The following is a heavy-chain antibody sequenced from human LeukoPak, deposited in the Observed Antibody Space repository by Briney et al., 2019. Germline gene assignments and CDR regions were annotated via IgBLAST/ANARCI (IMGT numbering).Heavy chain of an antibody. V-gene: IGHV1-2*06. CDR2: INPNSGDT. D-gene: IGHD5-12*01. CDR1: GYTFTAYY. Sequence: ASVKVSCKASGYTFTAYYMHWVRQVPGQGLEWMGRINPNSGDTDYAQKFQGRVIMTRDTSISTAYMEVSRLRSDDTAVYYCARVDSGHYYGPSWGQGTTVTVSS. CDR3: ARVDSGHYYGPS. J-gene: IGHJ3*01.